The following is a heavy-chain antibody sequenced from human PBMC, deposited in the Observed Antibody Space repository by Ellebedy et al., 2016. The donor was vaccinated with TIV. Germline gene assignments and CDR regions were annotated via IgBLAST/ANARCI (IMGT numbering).Heavy chain of an antibody. J-gene: IGHJ6*02. CDR1: GGSISSSSYY. V-gene: IGHV4-39*07. CDR3: ARGLMYYDFWSGYYKGAGDYYYGMDV. CDR2: IYYSGST. Sequence: MPSETLSLTCTVSGGSISSSSYYWGWLRQPPGQGLEWIGSIYYSGSTYYNPSPKIRVTISVDTSKNQFSLKLSSVTAADTAVYYCARGLMYYDFWSGYYKGAGDYYYGMDVWGQGTTVTVSS. D-gene: IGHD3-3*01.